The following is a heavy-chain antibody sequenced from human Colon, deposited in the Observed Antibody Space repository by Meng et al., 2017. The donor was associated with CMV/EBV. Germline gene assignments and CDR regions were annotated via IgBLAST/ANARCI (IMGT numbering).Heavy chain of an antibody. CDR2: ISHDGTKK. CDR3: ARASNSSFDP. CDR1: GFTVSAFP. J-gene: IGHJ5*02. D-gene: IGHD4-11*01. V-gene: IGHV3-30*04. Sequence: LPCAASGFTVSAFPIHWVRQAPGKGLEWVAIISHDGTKKYYAESVKGRFSLSRDNSQNTVTVHMSSLRGDDTAVYYCARASNSSFDPWGQGTLVTVSS.